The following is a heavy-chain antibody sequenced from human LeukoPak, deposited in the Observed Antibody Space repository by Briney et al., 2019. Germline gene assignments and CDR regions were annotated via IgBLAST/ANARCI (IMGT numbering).Heavy chain of an antibody. D-gene: IGHD3-3*01. CDR2: IWYDGSNK. CDR1: GFTFSSYG. Sequence: GGSLRLSCAASGFTFSSYGMHWVRQAPGKGLEWVAVIWYDGSNKYYADSVKGRFTISRDNSKNTLYLQMNSLRAEDTAVYYCARDSPAYYDFWSGQNNFDYWGQGTLVTVSS. CDR3: ARDSPAYYDFWSGQNNFDY. V-gene: IGHV3-33*01. J-gene: IGHJ4*02.